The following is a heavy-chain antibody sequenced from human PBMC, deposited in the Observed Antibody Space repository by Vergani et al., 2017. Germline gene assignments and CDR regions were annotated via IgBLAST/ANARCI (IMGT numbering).Heavy chain of an antibody. CDR2: ISWNSGSI. V-gene: IGHV3-9*01. CDR3: AKDSHGRYYYGMDV. Sequence: EVQLVESGGGLVQPGRSLRLSCAASGFTFDDYAMHWVRQAPGKGLEWVSGISWNSGSIGYADSVKGRFTISRDNAKNSLYLQMNSLRAEDTALYYCAKDSHGRYYYGMDVWGQGTTVTVSS. CDR1: GFTFDDYA. J-gene: IGHJ6*02.